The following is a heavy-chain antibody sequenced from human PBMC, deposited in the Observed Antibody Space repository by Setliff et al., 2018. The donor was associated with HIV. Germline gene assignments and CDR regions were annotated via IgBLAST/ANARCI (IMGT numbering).Heavy chain of an antibody. D-gene: IGHD3-9*01. J-gene: IGHJ3*02. CDR1: GGSISSRSYY. V-gene: IGHV4-61*09. CDR3: ARRESYYDILTGPAFDAFDI. Sequence: PSETLSLTCSFSGGSISSRSYYWSWIRQPAGKGLEWIGHIHTSGDTDYSPSLNSRVTISTDTSKKQFSLKLSSVTAADTAMYYCARRESYYDILTGPAFDAFDIWGQGTMVTVSS. CDR2: IHTSGDT.